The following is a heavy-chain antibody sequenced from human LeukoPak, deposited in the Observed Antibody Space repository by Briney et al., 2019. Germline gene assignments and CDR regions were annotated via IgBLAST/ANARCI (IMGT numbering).Heavy chain of an antibody. Sequence: GGSLRLSCAASGFTFDDYAMHWVRQAPGKGLEWVSGISSNSENRGYAESVKGRFTISRDDAKNSLFLQMNSLKTEDTALYYCAKDIGFGITMFRAMDVWGKGTTVTVSS. J-gene: IGHJ6*04. V-gene: IGHV3-9*01. CDR1: GFTFDDYA. D-gene: IGHD3-10*01. CDR3: AKDIGFGITMFRAMDV. CDR2: ISSNSENR.